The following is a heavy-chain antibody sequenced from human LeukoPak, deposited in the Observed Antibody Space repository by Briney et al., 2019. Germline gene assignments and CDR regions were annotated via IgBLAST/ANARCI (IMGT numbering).Heavy chain of an antibody. D-gene: IGHD3-22*01. J-gene: IGHJ3*02. CDR3: ARGDSSGYYYGDAFDI. V-gene: IGHV1-8*01. CDR2: MNPNSGNT. CDR1: GYTFTSYD. Sequence: ASVKVSCKASGYTFTSYDINWVRQATGQGLEWMGWMNPNSGNTGYAQKFQGRVTMTRNTSISTAYMELSSLRSEDTAVYYCARGDSSGYYYGDAFDIWGQGTMVTVSS.